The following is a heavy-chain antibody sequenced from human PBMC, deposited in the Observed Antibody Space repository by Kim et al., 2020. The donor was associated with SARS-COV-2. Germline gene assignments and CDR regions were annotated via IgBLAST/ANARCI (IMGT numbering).Heavy chain of an antibody. CDR2: ISAYNGNT. D-gene: IGHD4-17*01. V-gene: IGHV1-18*01. CDR1: GYTFTSYG. J-gene: IGHJ6*02. CDR3: SADDYGDYEGAEGYYYGMDV. Sequence: ASVKVSCKASGYTFTSYGISWVRQAPGQGLEWMGWISAYNGNTNYAQKLQGRVTMTTDTSTSTAYMELRSLRSDDTAVYYCSADDYGDYEGAEGYYYGMDVWGQGTTVTVSS.